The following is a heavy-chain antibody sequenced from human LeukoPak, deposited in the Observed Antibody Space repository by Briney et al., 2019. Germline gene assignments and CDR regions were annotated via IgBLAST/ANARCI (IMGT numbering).Heavy chain of an antibody. V-gene: IGHV3-7*03. Sequence: GGPLRLSCAASGFTFSSYWMNWARQAPGKGLEWVASINHNGNVNYYVDSVKGRFAISRDNAKNSLYLQMSNLRAEDTAVYFCARGGGLDVWGQGATVTVSS. J-gene: IGHJ6*02. CDR2: INHNGNVN. CDR3: ARGGGLDV. D-gene: IGHD3-16*01. CDR1: GFTFSSYW.